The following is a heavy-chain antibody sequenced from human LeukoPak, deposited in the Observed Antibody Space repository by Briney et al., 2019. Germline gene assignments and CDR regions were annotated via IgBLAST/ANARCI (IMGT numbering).Heavy chain of an antibody. CDR3: ARGAERDYGFYDY. D-gene: IGHD4-17*01. Sequence: PSETLSLTCAVYGGSFSGYYWSWIRQPPGKGLEWIGEINHSGSTNYNPSLKSRVTISVDTSKNQFSLKLSSVTAADTAVYYCARGAERDYGFYDYWGQGTLVTVSS. CDR2: INHSGST. J-gene: IGHJ4*02. CDR1: GGSFSGYY. V-gene: IGHV4-34*01.